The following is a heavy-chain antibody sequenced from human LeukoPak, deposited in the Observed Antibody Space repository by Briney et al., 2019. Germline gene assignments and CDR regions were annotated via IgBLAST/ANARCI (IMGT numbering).Heavy chain of an antibody. Sequence: GGSLRLSCAASGFTFSSYSMNWVRQAPGKGLEWVSSISSSSSYIYYADSVKGRFTISRDNAKNSLYLQMNSLRAEDTAVYYCAREPPLWFGESYTPPYGMDVWGQGTTVTVSS. CDR3: AREPPLWFGESYTPPYGMDV. CDR1: GFTFSSYS. CDR2: ISSSSSYI. V-gene: IGHV3-21*01. D-gene: IGHD3-10*01. J-gene: IGHJ6*02.